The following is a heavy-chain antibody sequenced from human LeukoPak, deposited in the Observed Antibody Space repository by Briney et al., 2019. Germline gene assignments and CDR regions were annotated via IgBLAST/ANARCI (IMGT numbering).Heavy chain of an antibody. V-gene: IGHV3-48*03. CDR2: ISSSGSTI. Sequence: GGSLRLSCAASGFTFRNYEMNWVRQAPGKGLEWVSYISSSGSTIFYAASVKGRFTISRDNARNSVYLQMNSLSAEDTAVYYCARESPHCSGVSCFFDYWGQGTLVTVSS. J-gene: IGHJ4*02. D-gene: IGHD2-15*01. CDR1: GFTFRNYE. CDR3: ARESPHCSGVSCFFDY.